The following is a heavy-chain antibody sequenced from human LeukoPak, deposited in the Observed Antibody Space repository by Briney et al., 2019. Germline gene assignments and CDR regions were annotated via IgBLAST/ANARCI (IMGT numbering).Heavy chain of an antibody. V-gene: IGHV3-21*01. CDR1: GLTFSNYN. J-gene: IGHJ6*03. Sequence: GGSLRLSCAASGLTFSNYNMNWVRQAPGGGLEWGSFISSSSNYIYYADSVRGRFTISRDNAKNSLYLQMSSLRAEDTAVYYCARDPYSGRYGDYYYYYMDVWGKGTTVTISS. CDR3: ARDPYSGRYGDYYYYYMDV. D-gene: IGHD1-26*01. CDR2: ISSSSNYI.